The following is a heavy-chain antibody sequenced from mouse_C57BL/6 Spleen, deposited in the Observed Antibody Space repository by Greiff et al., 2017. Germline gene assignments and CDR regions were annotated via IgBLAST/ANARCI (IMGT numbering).Heavy chain of an antibody. V-gene: IGHV1-9*01. D-gene: IGHD1-1*01. CDR3: ARSLLPTVVAEDAMDY. Sequence: QVQLLQSGAELMKPGASVKLSCKATGYTFTGYWIEWVKQRPGHGLEWIGEILPGSGSTNYNEKFKGKATFTADTSSNTAYMQLSSLTTEDSAIYYCARSLLPTVVAEDAMDYWGQGTSVTVSS. J-gene: IGHJ4*01. CDR1: GYTFTGYW. CDR2: ILPGSGST.